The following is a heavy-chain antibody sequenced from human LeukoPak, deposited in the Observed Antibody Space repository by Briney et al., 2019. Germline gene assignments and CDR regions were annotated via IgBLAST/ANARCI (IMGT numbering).Heavy chain of an antibody. CDR2: MSSDGSNK. D-gene: IGHD3-22*01. Sequence: GGSLRLSCAASRFTFSSYAMHWVRQAPGKGLEWVAVMSSDGSNKYYADSVKGRFTISRDNSKNTLYLQMNSLRAEDTAVYYCTTIDYCDSSGYYDGDYWGQGTLVTVSS. J-gene: IGHJ4*02. CDR3: TTIDYCDSSGYYDGDY. V-gene: IGHV3-30-3*01. CDR1: RFTFSSYA.